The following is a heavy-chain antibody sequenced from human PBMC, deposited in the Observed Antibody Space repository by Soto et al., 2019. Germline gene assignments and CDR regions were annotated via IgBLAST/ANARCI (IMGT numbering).Heavy chain of an antibody. J-gene: IGHJ4*02. CDR1: GLTFSSHD. V-gene: IGHV3-30*18. D-gene: IGHD3-9*01. CDR2: ISYDGSNK. CDR3: AKDRRYDILTEDY. Sequence: HPGGSLRLSCTASGLTFSSHDMSWVRQAPGKGLEWVAVISYDGSNKYYADSVKGRFTISRDNSRNTLYLQMNSLRAEDTAVYYCAKDRRYDILTEDYWGQGT.